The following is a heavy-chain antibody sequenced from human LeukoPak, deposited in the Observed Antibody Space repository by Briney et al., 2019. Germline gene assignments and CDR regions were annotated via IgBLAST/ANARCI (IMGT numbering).Heavy chain of an antibody. CDR1: GFTFSSYA. J-gene: IGHJ4*02. CDR3: AKGRYFDWSFDY. CDR2: ISGSGGST. V-gene: IGHV3-23*01. D-gene: IGHD3-9*01. Sequence: GGSLRLSCAASGFTFSSYAMSWVRPAPGKGLEWVSAISGSGGSTYYADSVKGRFTISRDNSKNTLYLQMNSLRAEDTAVYYCAKGRYFDWSFDYWGQGTLVTVSS.